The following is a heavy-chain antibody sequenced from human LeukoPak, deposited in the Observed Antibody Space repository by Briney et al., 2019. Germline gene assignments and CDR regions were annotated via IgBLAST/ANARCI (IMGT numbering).Heavy chain of an antibody. J-gene: IGHJ4*02. CDR1: GYSFNTYW. CDR3: ARKEEVRPFDY. CDR2: IYPGDSDT. Sequence: GESLQISCKGSGYSFNTYWIGWVRQMPGKGLEWMGIIYPGDSDTKYSPSFQGQVTISADKSLNTAHLQWNSLKASDTAMYFCARKEEVRPFDYWGQGTLVSVSS. V-gene: IGHV5-51*01.